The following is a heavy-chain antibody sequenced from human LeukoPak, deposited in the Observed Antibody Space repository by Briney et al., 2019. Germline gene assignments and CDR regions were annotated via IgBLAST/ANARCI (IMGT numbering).Heavy chain of an antibody. J-gene: IGHJ4*02. CDR1: GYTFTDYY. V-gene: IGHV1-2*02. D-gene: IGHD6-6*01. CDR3: GRKSAARKTSEFDY. Sequence: GASVKLSCKASGYTFTDYYMNWVRQAPGQGLEWMGWIHPNSGGTNYAQKFQGRVTMTRDTSISTAYMEPSRLTSDDTAVYYCGRKSAARKTSEFDYWGQGTLVTVSS. CDR2: IHPNSGGT.